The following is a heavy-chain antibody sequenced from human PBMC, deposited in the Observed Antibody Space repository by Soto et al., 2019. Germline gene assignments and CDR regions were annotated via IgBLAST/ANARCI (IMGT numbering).Heavy chain of an antibody. CDR1: GFTFDDYA. Sequence: EVQLVESGGGLVQPGRSLRLSCAASGFTFDDYAMHWVRQAPGQGLEWVSGSSWNSGSIGYADSVKGRLTISRDNAKNSLYLQMNSLRAEDTALYYCAKGGGGYDILTGYCRFDYWGQGTLVTVSS. V-gene: IGHV3-9*01. CDR2: SSWNSGSI. D-gene: IGHD3-9*01. J-gene: IGHJ4*02. CDR3: AKGGGGYDILTGYCRFDY.